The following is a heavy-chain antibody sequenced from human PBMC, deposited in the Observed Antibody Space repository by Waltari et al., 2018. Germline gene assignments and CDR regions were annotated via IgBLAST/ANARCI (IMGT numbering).Heavy chain of an antibody. V-gene: IGHV1-2*02. CDR2: INPNSGGT. J-gene: IGHJ4*02. Sequence: QVHLVQSGAEVTKPGASVKVSCKASGYTFTDYFLHWVRQAPGQGLEWMGWINPNSGGTNYAQKFQGRVTMTRDTSISTAYLDLSSLRSDDTAVYYCANMRPFDYWGQGTLVTVSS. CDR1: GYTFTDYF. CDR3: ANMRPFDY.